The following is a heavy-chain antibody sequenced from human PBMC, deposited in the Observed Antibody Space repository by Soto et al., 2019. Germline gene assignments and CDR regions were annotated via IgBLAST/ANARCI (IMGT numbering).Heavy chain of an antibody. D-gene: IGHD5-12*01. CDR2: IVVGNGNT. J-gene: IGHJ4*02. V-gene: IGHV1-58*02. CDR3: AARGEDSGYHFDF. CDR1: GYTFTSYA. Sequence: GASVKVSCKASGYTFTSYAMHWVRQAPGQSLEWIGWIVVGNGNTNYAQKFQERVTITRDMSTSTAYMELSSLRSEDTAVYYGAARGEDSGYHFDFWAQGTLVTVSS.